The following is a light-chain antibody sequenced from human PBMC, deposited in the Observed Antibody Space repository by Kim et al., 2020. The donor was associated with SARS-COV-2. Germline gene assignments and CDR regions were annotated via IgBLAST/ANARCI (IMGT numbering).Light chain of an antibody. CDR2: WAS. V-gene: IGKV4-1*01. J-gene: IGKJ2*01. CDR1: QSVLYSSNNKDY. CDR3: QQYYTIPYT. Sequence: DIVMTQSPDSLAVSLGERATINCKSSQSVLYSSNNKDYLAWYQQKPGQPPRLLIYWASIRESGVPDRFSGSGSGTDFTLTISSLQAEDVAVYYCQQYYTIPYTFGQGTKLEI.